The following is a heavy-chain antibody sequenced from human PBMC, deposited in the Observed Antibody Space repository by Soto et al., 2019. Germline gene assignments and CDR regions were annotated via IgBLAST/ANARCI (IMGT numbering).Heavy chain of an antibody. CDR1: GGSISTSNW. D-gene: IGHD4-4*01. Sequence: TSETLSLTCAVSGGSISTSNWWSWVRQPPGKGLEWIGEVYRTGSTTYNPSLESRLTISVDKSKNQFSLKLTSVTAADTAVYYCARGMTTVTTIDYWGQGTLVTVSS. CDR2: VYRTGST. J-gene: IGHJ4*02. V-gene: IGHV4-4*02. CDR3: ARGMTTVTTIDY.